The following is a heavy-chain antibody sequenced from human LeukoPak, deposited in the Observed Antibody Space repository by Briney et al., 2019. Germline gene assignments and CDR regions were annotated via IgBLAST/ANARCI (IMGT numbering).Heavy chain of an antibody. CDR2: IYHSGST. Sequence: SETLSLTCTVSGGSISSYYWSWIRQPPGKGLEWIGYIYHSGSTYYNPSLKSRVTISVDRSKNQFSLKLSSVTAADTAVYYCARGVFDYWGQGTLVTVSS. V-gene: IGHV4-59*08. CDR1: GGSISSYY. J-gene: IGHJ4*02. D-gene: IGHD6-13*01. CDR3: ARGVFDY.